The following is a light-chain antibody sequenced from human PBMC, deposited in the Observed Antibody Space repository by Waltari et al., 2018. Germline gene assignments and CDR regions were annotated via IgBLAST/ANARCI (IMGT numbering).Light chain of an antibody. Sequence: QSVLSQPPSVSGAPGQRVTISCAGSSSNIGAGSGVHWYQHLPGNAPKLLIYANNNRPSGFPARFSGSKSGTSASLAITGLQAEDEADYYCLSYDNRLTGWVFGGGTKVTVL. V-gene: IGLV1-40*01. CDR2: ANN. CDR1: SSNIGAGSG. J-gene: IGLJ3*02. CDR3: LSYDNRLTGWV.